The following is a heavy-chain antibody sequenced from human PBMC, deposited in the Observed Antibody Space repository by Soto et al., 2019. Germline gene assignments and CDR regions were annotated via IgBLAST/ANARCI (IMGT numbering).Heavy chain of an antibody. Sequence: EVQLVESGGGLVQPGGSLRLSCAASGFTVSSNYMSWVRQAPGKGLEWVSVIYSGGSTYYADSVKGRFTISRHNSKNTLYLQMNSLRAEDTAVYYCARYIVATIGGAFDIWGQGTMVTVSS. D-gene: IGHD5-12*01. J-gene: IGHJ3*02. V-gene: IGHV3-53*04. CDR3: ARYIVATIGGAFDI. CDR2: IYSGGST. CDR1: GFTVSSNY.